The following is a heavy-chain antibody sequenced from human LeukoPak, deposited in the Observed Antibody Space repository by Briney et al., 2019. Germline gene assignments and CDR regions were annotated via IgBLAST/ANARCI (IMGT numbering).Heavy chain of an antibody. V-gene: IGHV3-74*01. D-gene: IGHD1-26*01. J-gene: IGHJ4*02. CDR1: GFTFSSYW. CDR3: AKEELWPFDY. CDR2: INSDGSST. Sequence: GGSLGLSCAASGFTFSSYWMHWVRQAPGKGLVWVSRINSDGSSTSYADSVKGRFTISRDNAKNSLYLQMNSLRAEDTAVYYCAKEELWPFDYWGQGTLVTVSS.